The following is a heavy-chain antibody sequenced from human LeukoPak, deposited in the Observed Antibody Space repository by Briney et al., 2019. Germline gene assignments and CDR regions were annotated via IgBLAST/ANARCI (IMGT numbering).Heavy chain of an antibody. CDR1: GYTFTGYY. Sequence: ASVKVSCKASGYTFTGYYMHWVRQAPGQGLEWMGWINPNSGGTNYAQKFQGRVTMTRDTSISTAYMELSRLRSDDTAVYYCARERESWYYDSSGSPDAFDIWGQGTMVTVSS. D-gene: IGHD3-22*01. CDR2: INPNSGGT. CDR3: ARERESWYYDSSGSPDAFDI. V-gene: IGHV1-2*02. J-gene: IGHJ3*02.